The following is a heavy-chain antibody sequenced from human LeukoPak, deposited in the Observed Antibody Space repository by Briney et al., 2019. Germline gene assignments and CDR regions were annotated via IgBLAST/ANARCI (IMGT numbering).Heavy chain of an antibody. CDR2: IIPILGIA. CDR1: VGTFSSYT. Sequence: GSSVKVSCKASVGTFSSYTISWVRQAPGQGLEWLGRIIPILGIANYAQKFQGRVTITADKSTSTAYMELSSLRSEDTAVYYCARSYSSSSRDYWGQGTLVTVSS. J-gene: IGHJ4*02. V-gene: IGHV1-69*02. CDR3: ARSYSSSSRDY. D-gene: IGHD6-6*01.